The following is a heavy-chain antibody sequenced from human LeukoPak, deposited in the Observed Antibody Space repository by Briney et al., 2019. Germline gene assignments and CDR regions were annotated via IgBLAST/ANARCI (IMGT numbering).Heavy chain of an antibody. Sequence: PGGSLRLSCAASGFTFSSYSMNWVRQAPGKGLEWVSYISSSSSTIYYADSVKGRFTISRDNSKNTLYLQMNSLRAEDTAVYYCAKFLELLYDAFDIWGQGTMVTVSS. D-gene: IGHD1-7*01. CDR2: ISSSSSTI. CDR3: AKFLELLYDAFDI. V-gene: IGHV3-48*01. CDR1: GFTFSSYS. J-gene: IGHJ3*02.